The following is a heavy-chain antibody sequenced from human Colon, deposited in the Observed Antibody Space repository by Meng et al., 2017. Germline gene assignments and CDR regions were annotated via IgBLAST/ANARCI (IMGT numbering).Heavy chain of an antibody. CDR2: TYYRSKWYN. CDR1: LYRVSSTGAA. D-gene: IGHD1/OR15-1a*01. J-gene: IGHJ4*02. V-gene: IGHV6-1*01. CDR3: ARDYGTSRPFEY. Sequence: PGPCKPHPTLSLPCAISLYRVSSTGAAWNWIRQSPSRGLEWLGRTYYRSKWYNDYAVSVKGRIAINPDTSKNQFFLQLNSVTPEDTAVYYCARDYGTSRPFEYWGQGILVTVSS.